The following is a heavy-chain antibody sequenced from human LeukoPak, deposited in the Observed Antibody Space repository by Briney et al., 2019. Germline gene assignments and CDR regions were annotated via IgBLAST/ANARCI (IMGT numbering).Heavy chain of an antibody. J-gene: IGHJ4*02. V-gene: IGHV1-24*01. D-gene: IGHD3-10*01. CDR2: FDPEDGET. Sequence: ASVKVSCKVSGYTLTELSMHWVRQAPGKGHEWMGGFDPEDGETIYAQKFQGRVTMTEDTSTDTAYMELSSLRSEDTAVYYCATSSGFGEPPDYWGQGTLVTVSS. CDR3: ATSSGFGEPPDY. CDR1: GYTLTELS.